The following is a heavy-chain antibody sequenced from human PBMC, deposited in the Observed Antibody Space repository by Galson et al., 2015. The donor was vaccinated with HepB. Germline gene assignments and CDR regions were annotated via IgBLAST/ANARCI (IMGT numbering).Heavy chain of an antibody. J-gene: IGHJ6*02. Sequence: SLRLSCAASGFTFSSYGMHWVRQAPGKGLEWVAVISYDGSNKYYADSVKGRFTISRDNSKNTLYLQMNSLRAEDTAVYYCAREDIVVVPAAKNYYYYGMDVWGQGTTVTVSS. V-gene: IGHV3-30*03. CDR1: GFTFSSYG. CDR2: ISYDGSNK. D-gene: IGHD2-2*01. CDR3: AREDIVVVPAAKNYYYYGMDV.